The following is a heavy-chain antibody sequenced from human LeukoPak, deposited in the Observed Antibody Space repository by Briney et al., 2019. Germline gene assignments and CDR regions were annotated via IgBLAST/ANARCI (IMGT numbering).Heavy chain of an antibody. D-gene: IGHD3-3*01. Sequence: ASVKVSCKASGYTFTSYGISWVRQAPGQGFEWMGWISAYNGNTNYAQKLQGRVTMTTDTSTSTAYMELRSLRSDDTAVYYCASSYYDFWSGYPPTFDYWGQGTLVTVYS. CDR3: ASSYYDFWSGYPPTFDY. CDR2: ISAYNGNT. V-gene: IGHV1-18*01. CDR1: GYTFTSYG. J-gene: IGHJ4*02.